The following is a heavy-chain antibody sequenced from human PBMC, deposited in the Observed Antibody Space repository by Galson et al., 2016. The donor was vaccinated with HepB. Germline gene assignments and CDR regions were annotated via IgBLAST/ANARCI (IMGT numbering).Heavy chain of an antibody. CDR1: GFTFSSHN. Sequence: SLRLSCAASGFTFSSHNMAWVRQAPGKGLEWVSSTDDAIATLWYADSVRGRFTISRDIPKNTVYLQMGILRTEDTAVYFCARHSAFGARVYFDLWGPGTRVTVSS. CDR2: TDDAIATL. D-gene: IGHD1-26*01. J-gene: IGHJ4*02. V-gene: IGHV3-23*01. CDR3: ARHSAFGARVYFDL.